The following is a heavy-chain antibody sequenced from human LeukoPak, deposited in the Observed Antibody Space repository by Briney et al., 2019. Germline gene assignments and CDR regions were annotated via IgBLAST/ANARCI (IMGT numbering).Heavy chain of an antibody. Sequence: GGSLRLSCAASGFSFGSYAMLWVRQAPGKGLEWVAFISYAENNKYYGDSVRGRFTISRDNAKNSLYLQMNSLRAEDTAVYYCARLFYCSSTSCYVGAFDIWGQGTMVTVSS. J-gene: IGHJ3*02. CDR3: ARLFYCSSTSCYVGAFDI. CDR2: ISYAENNK. D-gene: IGHD2-2*01. CDR1: GFSFGSYA. V-gene: IGHV3-30-3*01.